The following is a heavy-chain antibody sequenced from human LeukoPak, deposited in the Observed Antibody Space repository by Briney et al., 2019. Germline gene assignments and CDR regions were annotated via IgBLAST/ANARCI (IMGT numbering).Heavy chain of an antibody. CDR3: ASVRLGELSLGY. Sequence: SETLSLTCTVSGDSIISGGYYWSWIRQHPGKGLEWIGYIYYTGNTYYNPSLKSRVTISVDTSKNHFSLKLSSVTAADTAVYYCASVRLGELSLGYWGQGILVTVSS. V-gene: IGHV4-31*03. J-gene: IGHJ4*02. CDR2: IYYTGNT. D-gene: IGHD3-16*02. CDR1: GDSIISGGYY.